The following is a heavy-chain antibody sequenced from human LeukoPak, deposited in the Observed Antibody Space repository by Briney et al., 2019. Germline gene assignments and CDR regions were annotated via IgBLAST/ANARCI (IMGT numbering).Heavy chain of an antibody. CDR1: GLTVTTNY. D-gene: IGHD1-26*01. Sequence: GGSLRLSCAASGLTVTTNYMTWVRQAPGKGLEWVSVIYSGGDTYYADSVKDRFIISRDNSKNTLYLQMNSLRAEDTAVYYCARGGWELLPLGAFDIWGQGTMVTVSS. V-gene: IGHV3-66*01. CDR3: ARGGWELLPLGAFDI. CDR2: IYSGGDT. J-gene: IGHJ3*02.